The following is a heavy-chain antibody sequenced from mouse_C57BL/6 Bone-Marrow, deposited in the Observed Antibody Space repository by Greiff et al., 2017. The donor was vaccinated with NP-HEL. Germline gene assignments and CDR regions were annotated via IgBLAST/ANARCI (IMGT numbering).Heavy chain of an antibody. V-gene: IGHV1-78*01. J-gene: IGHJ3*01. CDR3: ARGGAIYYYGSSPFAY. D-gene: IGHD1-1*01. CDR1: GYTFTDHT. Sequence: QVQLQQSDAELVKPGASVKISCKVSGYTFTDHTIHWMKQRPEQGLEWIGYIYPRDGSTKYNEKFKGKATLTADKSSSTAYMQLNSLTSEDTAVYFGARGGAIYYYGSSPFAYWGQGTLVTVSA. CDR2: IYPRDGST.